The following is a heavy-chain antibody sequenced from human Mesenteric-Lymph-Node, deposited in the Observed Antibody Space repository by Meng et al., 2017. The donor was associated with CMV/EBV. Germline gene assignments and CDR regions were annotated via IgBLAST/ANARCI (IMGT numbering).Heavy chain of an antibody. D-gene: IGHD2-21*01. CDR1: GFTFRDYS. V-gene: IGHV3-11*04. CDR2: ISNSASTI. CDR3: ARVGGDCYSKCFDY. Sequence: GESLKISCAASGFTFRDYSMTWVRQAPGKGLEWVSYISNSASTIYYADSVKGRFTISRDNAKNSLYLQMNSLRAEDTAVYYCARVGGDCYSKCFDYWGQGTLVTVSS. J-gene: IGHJ4*02.